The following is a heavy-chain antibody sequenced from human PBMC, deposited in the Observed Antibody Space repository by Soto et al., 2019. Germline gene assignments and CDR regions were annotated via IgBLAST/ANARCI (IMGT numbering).Heavy chain of an antibody. CDR2: IRSKTDGGTT. CDR3: KWDLEASDP. D-gene: IGHD1-26*01. V-gene: IGHV3-15*01. CDR1: GFTFRNAW. J-gene: IGHJ5*02. Sequence: GGSLRLSCAASGFTFRNAWMSWVRQAPGKGLEWVGRIRSKTDGGTTDYAAPVKGRFTISRDDSKDTLYLQMNSLKTEDTAVYYCKWDLEASDPWGQGTLVTVSS.